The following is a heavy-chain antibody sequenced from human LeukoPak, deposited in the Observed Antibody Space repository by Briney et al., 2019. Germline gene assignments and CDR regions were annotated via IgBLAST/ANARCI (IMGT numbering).Heavy chain of an antibody. Sequence: SQTLSLTCALSGDSVSSNSAAWNWIRQSPSRGLEWLGRTYYRSKWYNDYAVSVKSRITINPDTSKNQFSLQLNSVTPEDTAVYYCARDLYNWNYGVPDWFDPWGQGTLVTVSS. CDR3: ARDLYNWNYGVPDWFDP. D-gene: IGHD1-7*01. J-gene: IGHJ5*02. CDR2: TYYRSKWYN. V-gene: IGHV6-1*01. CDR1: GDSVSSNSAA.